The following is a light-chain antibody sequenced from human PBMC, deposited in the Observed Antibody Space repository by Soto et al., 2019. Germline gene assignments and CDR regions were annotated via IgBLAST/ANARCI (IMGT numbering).Light chain of an antibody. J-gene: IGKJ1*01. CDR2: AAS. CDR3: QKYNKAPWI. V-gene: IGKV1-27*01. Sequence: DIQVTQSPPSLSASVGDRVTITCRASRDIDNSLAWYQQIPGKAPKLLIYAASTLQSGVPSRFRGSGSGTSFTLTITTLQPEDVATYYCQKYNKAPWIFGQGTKVDI. CDR1: RDIDNS.